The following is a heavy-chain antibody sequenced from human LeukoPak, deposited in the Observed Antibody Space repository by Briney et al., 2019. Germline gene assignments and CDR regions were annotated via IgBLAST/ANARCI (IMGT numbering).Heavy chain of an antibody. CDR2: TYYRSKWYN. J-gene: IGHJ4*02. CDR3: VREKGGYCSSGSCYSAIDY. Sequence: SQTLSLTCAVSGDSVSSNSASWNWIRQSPSRGLEWLGRTYYRSKWYNDYAVSVKSRMTISPDTSKNQFSLQLNSVTPEDTAVYYCVREKGGYCSSGSCYSAIDYWGQGTLVTVSS. CDR1: GDSVSSNSAS. D-gene: IGHD2-15*01. V-gene: IGHV6-1*01.